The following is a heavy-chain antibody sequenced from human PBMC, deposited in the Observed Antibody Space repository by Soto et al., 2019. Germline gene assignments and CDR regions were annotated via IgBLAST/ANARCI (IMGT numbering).Heavy chain of an antibody. CDR1: GYTFTGHY. D-gene: IGHD3-16*01. CDR3: ARAARGAVGGGGGGGEPDVDV. Sequence: ASVKVSCKASGYTFTGHYMQWVRQAPGQGLEWMGWINPNSGDTNYAQKFQGRVTMTRDTSISTVYMELSRLRSDDTALYYCARAARGAVGGGGGGGEPDVDVWGQGTTVTVSS. J-gene: IGHJ6*02. CDR2: INPNSGDT. V-gene: IGHV1-2*02.